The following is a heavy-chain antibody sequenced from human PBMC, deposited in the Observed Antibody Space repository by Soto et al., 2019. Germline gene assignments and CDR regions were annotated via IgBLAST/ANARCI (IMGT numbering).Heavy chain of an antibody. CDR2: ISSSGTTI. CDR1: GFTLSDNY. Sequence: PGGSLRLSCAASGFTLSDNYMSWIRQAPGKGLEWVSYISSSGTTIYYADSVKGRFTISRDNAKNSLYLQMDSLRAEDTAVYYCVKGEYYYDGSAYYPFDYWGQGRMVTVSS. D-gene: IGHD3-22*01. CDR3: VKGEYYYDGSAYYPFDY. V-gene: IGHV3-11*01. J-gene: IGHJ4*02.